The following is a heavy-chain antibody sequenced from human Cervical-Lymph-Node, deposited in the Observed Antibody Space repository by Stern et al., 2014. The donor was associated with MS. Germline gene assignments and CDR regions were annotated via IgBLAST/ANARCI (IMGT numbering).Heavy chain of an antibody. J-gene: IGHJ5*02. CDR2: FDPEDGKT. Sequence: QVQLVQSGAEVKKPGASVKVSCKVSGYTLTELAMQWVRQAPGKGLEWMGGFDPEDGKTVYAQKFQGRITMTEDTSTDTAYMELSRLASEDTAVYYCLTFTGDPWGQGTLVTVSS. CDR1: GYTLTELA. CDR3: LTFTGDP. D-gene: IGHD1-14*01. V-gene: IGHV1-24*01.